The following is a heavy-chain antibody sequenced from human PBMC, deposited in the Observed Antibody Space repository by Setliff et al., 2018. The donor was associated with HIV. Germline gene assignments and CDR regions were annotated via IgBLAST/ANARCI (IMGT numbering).Heavy chain of an antibody. Sequence: SETLSLTCTVSGGSISSNSYFWGWIRQPPGKGLEWIGSIYYSGSTYYNPSLKSRVTISVDTPKNQFSLKLSSLTAADTAVYYCARDRRRSYHFDYWGQGTLVTVSS. CDR3: ARDRRRSYHFDY. V-gene: IGHV4-39*07. CDR1: GGSISSNSYF. CDR2: IYYSGST. J-gene: IGHJ4*02. D-gene: IGHD2-2*01.